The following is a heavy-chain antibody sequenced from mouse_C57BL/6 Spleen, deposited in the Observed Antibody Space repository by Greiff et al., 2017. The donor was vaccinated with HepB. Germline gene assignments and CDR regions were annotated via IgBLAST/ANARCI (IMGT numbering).Heavy chain of an antibody. CDR1: GFTFSSYA. V-gene: IGHV5-4*01. J-gene: IGHJ3*01. CDR3: ARDRDYDYDGAWFAY. Sequence: DVKLVESGGGLVKPGGSLKLSCAASGFTFSSYAMSWVRQTPEKRLEWVATISDGGSYTYSPDNVKGRFNISRDNAKNNLYLQMSQLKSEDTAMYYCARDRDYDYDGAWFAYWGQGTLVTVSA. D-gene: IGHD2-4*01. CDR2: ISDGGSYT.